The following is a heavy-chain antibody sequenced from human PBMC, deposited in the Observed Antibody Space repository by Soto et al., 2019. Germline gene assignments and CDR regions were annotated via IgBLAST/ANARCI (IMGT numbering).Heavy chain of an antibody. V-gene: IGHV3-23*01. Sequence: GGSLRLSCAASGFTFSSAAMSWVRQAPGKGLEWVSVINGSGGSTYYADSVKGRFTISRDNSKNTLYLQMNSLRAEDTAVYYCAKEGGYTYGYVDCWGQGTLVTVSS. CDR1: GFTFSSAA. CDR3: AKEGGYTYGYVDC. CDR2: INGSGGST. D-gene: IGHD5-18*01. J-gene: IGHJ4*01.